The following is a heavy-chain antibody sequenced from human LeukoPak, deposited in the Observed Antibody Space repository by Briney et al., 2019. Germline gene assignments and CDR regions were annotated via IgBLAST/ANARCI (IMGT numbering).Heavy chain of an antibody. V-gene: IGHV1-24*01. D-gene: IGHD1-26*01. Sequence: ASVKVSCTVSGYTLTELSMHWVRQAPGKGLEWMGGFDPEDGETIYAQKFQGRVTMTEDTSTNTAYMELSSLRSEDTAVYYCATRYSGSYGFDYWGQGTLVTVSS. CDR2: FDPEDGET. J-gene: IGHJ4*02. CDR3: ATRYSGSYGFDY. CDR1: GYTLTELS.